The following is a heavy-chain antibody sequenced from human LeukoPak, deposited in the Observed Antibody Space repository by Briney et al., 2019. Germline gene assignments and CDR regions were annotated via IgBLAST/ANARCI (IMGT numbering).Heavy chain of an antibody. CDR2: ISPTAATK. CDR1: GYSFTSYY. CDR3: ARDPRFHESGGHDY. J-gene: IGHJ4*02. V-gene: IGHV1-46*01. D-gene: IGHD2-15*01. Sequence: ASVNVSCRASGYSFTSYYIHGVRQAPGEGLEGMGLISPTAATKVYAQNFHGRVTMTTATSTSTAFLEVSGLTSADTAVYYCARDPRFHESGGHDYWGQGTLVAVSS.